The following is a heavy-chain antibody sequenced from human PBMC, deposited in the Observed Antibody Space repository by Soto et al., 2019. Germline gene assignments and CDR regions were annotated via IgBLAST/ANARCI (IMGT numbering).Heavy chain of an antibody. CDR1: GGTFSSYA. J-gene: IGHJ6*02. Sequence: GASVKVSCKASGGTFSSYAISWVRQAPGQGLEWMGGIIPIFGTANYAQKFQGRVTITADESTSTAYMELSSLRSEDTAVYYCARGGYSYGPELYYYYYGMDVWGQGTTVTVSS. CDR3: ARGGYSYGPELYYYYYGMDV. V-gene: IGHV1-69*13. CDR2: IIPIFGTA. D-gene: IGHD5-18*01.